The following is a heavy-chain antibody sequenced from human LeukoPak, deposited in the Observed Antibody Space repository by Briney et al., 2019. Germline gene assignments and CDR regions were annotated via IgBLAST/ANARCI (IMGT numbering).Heavy chain of an antibody. V-gene: IGHV3-9*01. CDR3: AKDIVVDYDFWGGLGGPFDY. Sequence: GGSLRLPCAASGFPFHDYAMHWVRHAPGKGLEWVSDISWNRGSIVYADSVKGLFTISRDNAKHSLYLQMHSLRAEDTALYYCAKDIVVDYDFWGGLGGPFDYWGQGTLVTVSS. CDR2: ISWNRGSI. D-gene: IGHD3-3*01. J-gene: IGHJ4*02. CDR1: GFPFHDYA.